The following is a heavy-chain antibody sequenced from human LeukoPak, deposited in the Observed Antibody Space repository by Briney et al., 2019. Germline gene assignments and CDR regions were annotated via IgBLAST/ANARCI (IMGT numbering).Heavy chain of an antibody. CDR2: LSGSGGST. CDR3: AKKIVDYDFWTGSPYNWFDP. CDR1: GFTFSSYA. D-gene: IGHD3-3*01. V-gene: IGHV3-23*01. J-gene: IGHJ5*02. Sequence: PGGSLRLSCAASGFTFSSYAMSGVRQAPGKGLEGVAALSGSGGSTYYADSVKGRFTISRDNSKNTLYLQLNSLRAEDTAVYYCAKKIVDYDFWTGSPYNWFDPWGQGTLVTVSS.